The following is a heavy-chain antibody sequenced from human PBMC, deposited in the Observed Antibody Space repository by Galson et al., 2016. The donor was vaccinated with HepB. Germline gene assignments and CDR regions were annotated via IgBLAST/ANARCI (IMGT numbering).Heavy chain of an antibody. CDR2: IKEDGSDK. CDR3: AKGGGWSMDA. J-gene: IGHJ6*02. Sequence: SLRLSCAASGFTFSFHWMAWVRQAPGKGLEWVATIKEDGSDKYYVDSVKGRFTISKDNAKNSLYLQMNGLRAEETAVYYFAKGGGWSMDAWGQGTTVTVSS. D-gene: IGHD2-15*01. CDR1: GFTFSFHW. V-gene: IGHV3-7*01.